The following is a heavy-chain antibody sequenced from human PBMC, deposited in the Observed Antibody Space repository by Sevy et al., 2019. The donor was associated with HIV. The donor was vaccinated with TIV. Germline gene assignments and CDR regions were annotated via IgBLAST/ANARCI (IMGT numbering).Heavy chain of an antibody. V-gene: IGHV3-53*01. Sequence: GGSLRLSCAASGFAVSSNFMSWVRQAPGKGLEWVSVIYIGGSTYYADSVKGRFTISRDNSKNTLYLQMNSLRAEDTAVYYCARSYSSSWHYYYGMDVWGQGTTVTVSS. CDR3: ARSYSSSWHYYYGMDV. D-gene: IGHD6-13*01. CDR1: GFAVSSNF. J-gene: IGHJ6*02. CDR2: IYIGGST.